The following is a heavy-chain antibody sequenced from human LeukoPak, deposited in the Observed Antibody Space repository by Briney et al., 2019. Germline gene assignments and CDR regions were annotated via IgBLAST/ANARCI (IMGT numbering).Heavy chain of an antibody. J-gene: IGHJ5*02. V-gene: IGHV4-39*07. CDR1: GGSISSSSYY. D-gene: IGHD6-13*01. Sequence: SETLSLTCTVSGGSISSSSYYWGWIRQPPGKGLEWIGSIYYSGSTYYNPSLKSRVTISVDTSKNQFSLKLSSVTAADTAVYYCARASLIAAAEENWFDPWGQGTLVTVSS. CDR2: IYYSGST. CDR3: ARASLIAAAEENWFDP.